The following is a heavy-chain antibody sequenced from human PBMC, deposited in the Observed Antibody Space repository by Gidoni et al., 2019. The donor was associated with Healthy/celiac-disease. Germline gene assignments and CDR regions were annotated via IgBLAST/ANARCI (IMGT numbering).Heavy chain of an antibody. D-gene: IGHD2-8*01. V-gene: IGHV3-11*06. J-gene: IGHJ5*02. CDR3: ARLGVNTNWFDP. CDR2: ISSSSSYT. CDR1: GFTFSDYY. Sequence: QVQLVESGGGLVKPGGSLRLSCAASGFTFSDYYMSWIRQAPGKGLEWVSYISSSSSYTNYADSVKGRFTISRDNAKNSLYLQMNSLRAEDTAVYYCARLGVNTNWFDPWGQGTLVTVSS.